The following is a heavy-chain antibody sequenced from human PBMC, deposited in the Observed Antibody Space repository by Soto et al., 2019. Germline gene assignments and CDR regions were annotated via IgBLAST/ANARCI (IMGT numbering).Heavy chain of an antibody. D-gene: IGHD5-18*01. CDR3: ARDMRRGYSYGHYGMDV. CDR2: ISYDGSNK. Sequence: QVQLVESGGGVVQPGRSLRLSCAASGFTFSSYAMHWVHQAPGKGLEWVAVISYDGSNKYYADSVKGRFTISRDNSKNTLYLQMNSLRAEDTAVYYCARDMRRGYSYGHYGMDVWGQGTTVTVSS. V-gene: IGHV3-30-3*01. CDR1: GFTFSSYA. J-gene: IGHJ6*02.